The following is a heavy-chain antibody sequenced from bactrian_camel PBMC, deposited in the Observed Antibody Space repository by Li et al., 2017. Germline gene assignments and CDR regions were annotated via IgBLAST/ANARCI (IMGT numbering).Heavy chain of an antibody. CDR3: ARWAPLGLDEFDY. J-gene: IGHJ4*01. V-gene: IGHV3S40*01. D-gene: IGHD5*01. CDR1: GFKFSVSD. CDR2: ITGGDSTTYTR. Sequence: DVQLVESGGGSVQTGGSRRLSCAASGFKFSVSDMTWVRQAPGKGLEWVSSITGGDSTTYTRYYGNSVKGRFTISRGNAKNTGYLQMNSLKSEDTALYYCARWAPLGLDEFDYWGQGTQVTVS.